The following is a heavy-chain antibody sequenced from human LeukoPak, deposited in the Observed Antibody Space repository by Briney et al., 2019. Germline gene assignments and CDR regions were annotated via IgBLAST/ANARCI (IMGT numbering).Heavy chain of an antibody. D-gene: IGHD5-12*01. V-gene: IGHV3-23*01. CDR1: GFTFSSYA. J-gene: IGHJ4*02. CDR3: AKEGRQWLLRGDFDY. CDR2: ISGSGAST. Sequence: PGGSLRLSCAASGFTFSSYAMSWVRQAPGKGLEWVSSISGSGASTYYADSVTGRFTISTDNSKNTLYLQLNSLRTEDTAVHYCAKEGRQWLLRGDFDYWGQGTLVTVSS.